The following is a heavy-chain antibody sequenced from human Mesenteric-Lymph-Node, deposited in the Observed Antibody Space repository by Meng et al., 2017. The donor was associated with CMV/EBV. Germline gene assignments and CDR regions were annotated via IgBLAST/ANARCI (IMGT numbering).Heavy chain of an antibody. CDR2: ISGSGGST. J-gene: IGHJ4*02. D-gene: IGHD6-19*01. CDR3: AKVSSGWYFDY. CDR1: GFTFDDYA. V-gene: IGHV3-23*01. Sequence: GGSLRLSCAASGFTFDDYAMHWVRQAPGKGLEWVSAISGSGGSTFYADSVKGRFTISRDNSKNTLYLQMNSLRAEDTAVYYCAKVSSGWYFDYWGQGTLVTVSS.